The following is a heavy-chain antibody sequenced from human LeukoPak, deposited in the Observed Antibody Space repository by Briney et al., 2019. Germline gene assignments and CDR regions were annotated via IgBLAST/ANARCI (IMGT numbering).Heavy chain of an antibody. CDR1: GFTFSSYA. CDR3: AKESSGWYSDY. Sequence: GGSLRLSCAASGFTFSSYAMSWVRQAPGKGLEWVSAIRDSGSSTHYADSVKGRFTTSRDNSKNTLFLQMNSLRAEDTAIYYCAKESSGWYSDYWGQGTLVTVSS. V-gene: IGHV3-23*01. J-gene: IGHJ4*02. D-gene: IGHD6-19*01. CDR2: IRDSGSST.